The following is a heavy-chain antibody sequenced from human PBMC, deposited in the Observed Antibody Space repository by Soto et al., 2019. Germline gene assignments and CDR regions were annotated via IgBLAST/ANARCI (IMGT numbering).Heavy chain of an antibody. J-gene: IGHJ4*02. Sequence: EVQLLESGGGLVQPAGSLRLSCAASGFTFTSYAMGWVRQAPGKGLEWVSVISSGGSTYYADSVRGRFTISRDNSKDTLSLHMNSLRAEDTAVYYCAKRRGAGGHFYYWGQGALVTGSS. D-gene: IGHD2-15*01. V-gene: IGHV3-23*01. CDR2: ISSGGST. CDR1: GFTFTSYA. CDR3: AKRRGAGGHFYY.